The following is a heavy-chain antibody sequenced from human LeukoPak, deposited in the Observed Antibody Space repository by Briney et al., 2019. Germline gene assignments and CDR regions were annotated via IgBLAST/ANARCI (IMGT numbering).Heavy chain of an antibody. V-gene: IGHV3-21*01. J-gene: IGHJ6*02. D-gene: IGHD1-26*01. Sequence: PGGSLRLSCAASGFTFSSYSMNWVRQAPGKGLEWVSSISSSSSYIYYADSVKGRFTISRDNAKNSVYLQMNSLRAEDTAVYYCARDLGWEGMDVWGQGTTVTVSS. CDR3: ARDLGWEGMDV. CDR2: ISSSSSYI. CDR1: GFTFSSYS.